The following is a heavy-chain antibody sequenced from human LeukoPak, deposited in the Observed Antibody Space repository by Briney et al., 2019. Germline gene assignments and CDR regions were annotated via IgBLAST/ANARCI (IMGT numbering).Heavy chain of an antibody. D-gene: IGHD3-9*01. CDR2: IYHSGST. CDR1: GGSISSSNW. CDR3: AISILRYFDRNFDY. J-gene: IGHJ4*02. V-gene: IGHV4-4*02. Sequence: SETLSLTCAVSGGSISSSNWWSWVRQPPGKGLEWIGEIYHSGSTNYNPSLKSRVTISVDTSKNQFSLKLSSVTAADTAVYYCAISILRYFDRNFDYWGQGTLVTVSS.